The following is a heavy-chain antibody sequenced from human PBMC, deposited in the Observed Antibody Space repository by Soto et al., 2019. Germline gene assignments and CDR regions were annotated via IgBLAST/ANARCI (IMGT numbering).Heavy chain of an antibody. CDR3: ARDGFYDSSGPVFDY. Sequence: GGSLRLSCAASGFTFSDYYMSWIRQAPGKGLEWVSYISSSGSTIYYADSVKGRFTISRDNAKNALYLQMNSLRAEDTAVYYCARDGFYDSSGPVFDYWGQGTLVTVSS. CDR1: GFTFSDYY. CDR2: ISSSGSTI. V-gene: IGHV3-11*01. J-gene: IGHJ4*02. D-gene: IGHD3-22*01.